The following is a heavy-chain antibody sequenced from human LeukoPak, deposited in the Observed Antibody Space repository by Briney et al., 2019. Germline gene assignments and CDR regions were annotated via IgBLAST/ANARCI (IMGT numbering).Heavy chain of an antibody. Sequence: ASVKVSCKASGYTFTSYAMHWVRQAPGQRLEWMGWINAGNGNTKYSQKFQGRVTITRDTSASTAYMELSSLRSENTAVYYCARLKTYYDFWRGYYEASWFDPWGQGTLVTVSS. CDR1: GYTFTSYA. CDR2: INAGNGNT. J-gene: IGHJ5*02. V-gene: IGHV1-3*01. CDR3: ARLKTYYDFWRGYYEASWFDP. D-gene: IGHD3-3*01.